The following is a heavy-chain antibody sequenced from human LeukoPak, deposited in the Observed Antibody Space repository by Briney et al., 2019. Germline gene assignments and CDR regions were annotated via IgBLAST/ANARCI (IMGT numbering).Heavy chain of an antibody. CDR1: GYTLTELS. CDR2: FDPEDGET. CDR3: AKVSAITFFGVVKGAEYNWFDP. D-gene: IGHD3-3*01. J-gene: IGHJ5*02. V-gene: IGHV1-24*01. Sequence: ASVKVSCKVSGYTLTELSMHWVRQAPGKGLEWMGGFDPEDGETIYAQKFQGRVTMTEDTSTDTAYMELSSLRSEDTAVYYCAKVSAITFFGVVKGAEYNWFDPWGKGPRV.